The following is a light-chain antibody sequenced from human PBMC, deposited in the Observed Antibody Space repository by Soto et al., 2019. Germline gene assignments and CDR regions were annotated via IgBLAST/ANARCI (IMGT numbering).Light chain of an antibody. CDR3: QQYHNWPIT. V-gene: IGKV3-15*01. J-gene: IGKJ5*01. CDR2: AAS. Sequence: EVVLTQSPATLSVSPGEGATLSCGASQRVKRNLAWYQQKPGQAPRLLIYAASTRATGIPARFSGSASGTEFTLPISSLQSEDVAVYYCQQYHNWPITFGQGTRLDIK. CDR1: QRVKRN.